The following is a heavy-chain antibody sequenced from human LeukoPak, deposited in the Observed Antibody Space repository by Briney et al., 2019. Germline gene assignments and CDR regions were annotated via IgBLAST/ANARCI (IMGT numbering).Heavy chain of an antibody. CDR2: MNPNHTNT. J-gene: IGHJ4*02. CDR3: ARGLVGRTGIDY. D-gene: IGHD1-26*01. V-gene: IGHV1-8*03. CDR1: GYTFTTYE. Sequence: ASVKVSCKASGYTFTTYEINWVRQDTGQGLEWMGWMNPNHTNTRYAQKFQGRITITGNISISTAYMELSSLRSEDTAVYYCARGLVGRTGIDYWGQGTLVTVSS.